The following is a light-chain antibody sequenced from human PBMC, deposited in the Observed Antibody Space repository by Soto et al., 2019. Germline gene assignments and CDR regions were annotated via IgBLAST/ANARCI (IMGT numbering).Light chain of an antibody. CDR3: QQYNNCPPLT. Sequence: EIVMTQSPATLSVSPGERATLSCRASQRVSSNLAWYQQKLCQAPRLLIYGASTRATVNPARFSGSGSGTEFTLTISSLQSEDFAVYYCQQYNNCPPLTFGGGTKVEIK. CDR2: GAS. V-gene: IGKV3-15*01. CDR1: QRVSSN. J-gene: IGKJ4*01.